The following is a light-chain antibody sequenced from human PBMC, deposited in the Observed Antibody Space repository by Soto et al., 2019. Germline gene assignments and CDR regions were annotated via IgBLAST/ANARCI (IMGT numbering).Light chain of an antibody. J-gene: IGKJ3*01. V-gene: IGKV3-20*01. Sequence: EIVLTQSPGTLSLSPGERATLSCRASQSVSSNYLAWYQQKPGQAPRLLIYGASSRATGIPDRFSGSGSGTDFTLTISRLEPEDFAVYFCQQCGRLVATFGPGTKVDIK. CDR2: GAS. CDR3: QQCGRLVAT. CDR1: QSVSSNY.